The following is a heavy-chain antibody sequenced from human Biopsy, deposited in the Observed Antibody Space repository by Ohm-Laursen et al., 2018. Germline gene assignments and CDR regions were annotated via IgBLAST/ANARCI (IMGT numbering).Heavy chain of an antibody. CDR2: ISPKSGDT. J-gene: IGHJ4*02. D-gene: IGHD6-19*01. CDR1: GFTFTGYY. V-gene: IGHV1-2*02. Sequence: GASVKVSCKTSGFTFTGYYIHWVRQAPGQGLEWMGWISPKSGDTNYAQKFEGNITMTRDTSTSTAFMEMRRLRSDDTAVFYCALQSVAQMKNFDYWGQGTLVTVSS. CDR3: ALQSVAQMKNFDY.